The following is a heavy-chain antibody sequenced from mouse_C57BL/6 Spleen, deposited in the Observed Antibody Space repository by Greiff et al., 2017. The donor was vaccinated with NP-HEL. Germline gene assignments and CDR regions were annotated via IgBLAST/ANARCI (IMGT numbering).Heavy chain of an antibody. D-gene: IGHD1-1*01. J-gene: IGHJ1*03. CDR2: IDPEDGET. V-gene: IGHV14-2*01. CDR3: ARGYYYGSSLHWYFDV. CDR1: GFNIKDYY. Sequence: DVHLVESGAELVKPGASVKLSCTASGFNIKDYYMHWVKQRTEQGLEWIGRIDPEDGETKYAPKFQGKATITADTSSNTAYLQLSSLTSEDTAVYYCARGYYYGSSLHWYFDVWGTGTTVTVSS.